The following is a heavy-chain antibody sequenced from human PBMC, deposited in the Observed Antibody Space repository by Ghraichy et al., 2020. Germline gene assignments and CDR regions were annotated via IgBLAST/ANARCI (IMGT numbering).Heavy chain of an antibody. CDR2: IRSKANSYAT. CDR1: GFTFSGSA. J-gene: IGHJ4*02. V-gene: IGHV3-73*01. D-gene: IGHD1/OR15-1a*01. CDR3: TRHEYNWNN. Sequence: GGSLRLSCAASGFTFSGSAMHWVRQASGKGLEWVGRIRSKANSYATAYAASVKGRFTISRDDSKNTAYLQMNSLKTEDTAVYYCTRHEYNWNNWGQGTLVTVSS.